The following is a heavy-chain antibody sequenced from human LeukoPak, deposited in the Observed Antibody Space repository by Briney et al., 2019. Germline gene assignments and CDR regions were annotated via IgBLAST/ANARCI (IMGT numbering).Heavy chain of an antibody. V-gene: IGHV1-2*02. CDR2: INPNSGGT. CDR1: GYTLTGYY. CDR3: ARGYRAYDSRYLFDY. J-gene: IGHJ4*02. Sequence: ASVKVSCKASGYTLTGYYMHWVRQAPGQGLEWMGWINPNSGGTNYAQKFQGRVTMTRDTSISTAYMELSRLRSDDTAVYYCARGYRAYDSRYLFDYCGQGTLVTVSS. D-gene: IGHD5-12*01.